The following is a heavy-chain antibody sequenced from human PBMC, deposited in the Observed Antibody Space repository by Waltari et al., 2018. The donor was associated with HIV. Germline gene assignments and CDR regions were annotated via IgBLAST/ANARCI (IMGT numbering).Heavy chain of an antibody. CDR2: INACNGNT. CDR1: GYIFTSHA. J-gene: IGHJ1*01. D-gene: IGHD3-22*01. CDR3: ARAIDYYDSSGFQH. V-gene: IGHV1-3*01. Sequence: QVQIVQSGAEMKKPGASVKVSCKASGYIFTSHAMHWVRQAPGQKLEWMGGINACNGNTKYSQKFQGRITITMDTAASTVYMELSSLRSEDTSVYFCARAIDYYDSSGFQHWGQGTLVTVSS.